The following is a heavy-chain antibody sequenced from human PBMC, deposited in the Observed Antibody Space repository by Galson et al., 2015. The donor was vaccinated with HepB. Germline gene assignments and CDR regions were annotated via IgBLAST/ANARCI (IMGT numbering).Heavy chain of an antibody. V-gene: IGHV3-48*01. J-gene: IGHJ4*02. Sequence: SLRLSCAASGFTFSSYSMNWVRQAPGKGLEWVSYISSSSSTIYYADSVKGRFTISRDNAKNSLYLQMNSLRAEDTAVYYCARDRPGWGYSYVVHYWGQGTLVTVSS. CDR2: ISSSSSTI. CDR3: ARDRPGWGYSYVVHY. D-gene: IGHD5-18*01. CDR1: GFTFSSYS.